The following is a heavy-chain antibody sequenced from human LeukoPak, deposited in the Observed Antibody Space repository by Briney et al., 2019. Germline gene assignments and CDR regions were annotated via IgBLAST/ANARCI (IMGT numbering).Heavy chain of an antibody. Sequence: ASVKVSCKASGYTFTGYYMHWVRPAPGQGLEWMGIINPSGGSTSYAQKFQGRVTMTRDTSTSTVYMELSSLRSEDTAVYYCARDYPRAAGTLWFDPWGQGTLVTVSS. CDR2: INPSGGST. D-gene: IGHD6-13*01. CDR1: GYTFTGYY. J-gene: IGHJ5*02. CDR3: ARDYPRAAGTLWFDP. V-gene: IGHV1-46*01.